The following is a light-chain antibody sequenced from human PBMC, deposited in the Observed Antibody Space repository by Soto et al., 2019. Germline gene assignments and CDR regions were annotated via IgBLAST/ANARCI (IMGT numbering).Light chain of an antibody. V-gene: IGKV3-20*01. Sequence: EIVLTQSPGTLSLSPGERATLSYRASQSVSNNYLAWYQQRPGQAPRLLIYGASSRATGIPDRFSGSGSGTDFTLTISRLEPEDFAVYYCLQYGGSPRTFGQGTKVEIK. CDR3: LQYGGSPRT. CDR1: QSVSNNY. CDR2: GAS. J-gene: IGKJ1*01.